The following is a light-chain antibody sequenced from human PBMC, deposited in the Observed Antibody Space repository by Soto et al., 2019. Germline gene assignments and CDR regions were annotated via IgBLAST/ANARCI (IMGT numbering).Light chain of an antibody. CDR2: GAS. CDR3: QQLQRTPFT. Sequence: EIVLTQSPDTLSLSPGERATLSCRASLSVTGNYLAWYQQKPGQAPRLLIYGASTLQSGVPSRFSGFGSGTEFTLTISSLQPEDFATYHCQQLQRTPFTFGPGTTVDV. J-gene: IGKJ3*01. V-gene: IGKV3-20*02. CDR1: LSVTGNY.